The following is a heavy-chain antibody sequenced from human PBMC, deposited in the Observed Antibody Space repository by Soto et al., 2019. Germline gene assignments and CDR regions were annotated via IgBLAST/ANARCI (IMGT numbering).Heavy chain of an antibody. CDR3: SRDGDFYGLDV. D-gene: IGHD3-3*01. CDR2: IRGSTYGGTT. CDR1: GFTSDDYDYA. V-gene: IGHV3-49*04. Sequence: GGSLRLSCTFSGFTSDDYDYALTWVRQAPGRGLQWLGLIRGSTYGGTTEYAASVKGRFTISRDDSKGITYLQMNSLKTEDTAVYYCSRDGDFYGLDVWGQGTTVTVSS. J-gene: IGHJ6*02.